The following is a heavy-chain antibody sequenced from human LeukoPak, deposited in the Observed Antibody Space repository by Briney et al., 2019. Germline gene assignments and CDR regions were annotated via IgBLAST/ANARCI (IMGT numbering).Heavy chain of an antibody. D-gene: IGHD5-12*01. CDR1: GFTFSSYT. Sequence: PGGSLRLSCAASGFTFSSYTLYWFRQAPGKGLEWVASVSVEGIGRYFPGSVEGRFAISRDDSKKSVFLQMSNVRPEDTALYFCATVTEVDFDYWGQGTLVTVSS. CDR3: ATVTEVDFDY. J-gene: IGHJ4*02. V-gene: IGHV3-30*09. CDR2: VSVEGIGR.